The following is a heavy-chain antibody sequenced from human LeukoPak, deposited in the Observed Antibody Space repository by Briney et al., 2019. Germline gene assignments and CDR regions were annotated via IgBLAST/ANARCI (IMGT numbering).Heavy chain of an antibody. J-gene: IGHJ4*02. CDR2: NNVAGNS. V-gene: IGHV4-4*07. Sequence: SETLSLTCTVSGGFIHTYNWIWIRQPAGKGLEWVGRNNVAGNSYYNPSLKGRVSISVHRPNNRFSLELTSVTAADTAVYYCARDREHSYGSDLDHWGQGILVTVSS. D-gene: IGHD5-18*01. CDR3: ARDREHSYGSDLDH. CDR1: GGFIHTYN.